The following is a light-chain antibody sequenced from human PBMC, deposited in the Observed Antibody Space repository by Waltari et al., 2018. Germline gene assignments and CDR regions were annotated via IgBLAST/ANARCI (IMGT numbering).Light chain of an antibody. V-gene: IGLV1-44*01. CDR3: AAWDYSLNGHII. CDR1: SSNIGSNT. Sequence: QSVLTQAPSASGTPGQRVTISCSGSSSNIGSNTANRYQQLPGTAPTLLSYSDKQRPSGVPDRFSGSKSGTSASLAISGLESGDETDYYCAAWDYSLNGHIIFGGGTKLTVL. J-gene: IGLJ2*01. CDR2: SDK.